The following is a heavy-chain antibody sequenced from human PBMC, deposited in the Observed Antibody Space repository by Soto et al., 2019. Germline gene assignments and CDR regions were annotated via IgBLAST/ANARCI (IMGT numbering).Heavy chain of an antibody. Sequence: QITLKESGPPLVKPTQTLTLTCAFSGFSATSSGVGVAWLRQPPGKALEWLAVIYWDDADQYRPSMQTSLTTIKDTSKHQVVLTITSLDPVDTGTYYCARLIPGALPHASDSWGQGTLVTVTS. CDR2: IYWDDAD. CDR3: ARLIPGALPHASDS. V-gene: IGHV2-5*02. D-gene: IGHD3-10*01. J-gene: IGHJ4*02. CDR1: GFSATSSGVG.